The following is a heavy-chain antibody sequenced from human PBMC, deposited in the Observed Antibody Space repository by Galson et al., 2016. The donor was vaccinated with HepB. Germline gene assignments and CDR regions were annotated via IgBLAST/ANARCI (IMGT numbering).Heavy chain of an antibody. V-gene: IGHV3-30*18. CDR1: GFDFSRHG. J-gene: IGHJ4*02. CDR2: IAYDGSNK. CDR3: AKDSSLNYYDASGFYLDY. D-gene: IGHD3-22*01. Sequence: SLRLSCAASGFDFSRHGMHWVRQAPGKGLEWVAVIAYDGSNKDTRDPVTGRFTISRDNSGNTLYLQINSLRAEDTAVYYCAKDSSLNYYDASGFYLDYWGQGTLVTVSS.